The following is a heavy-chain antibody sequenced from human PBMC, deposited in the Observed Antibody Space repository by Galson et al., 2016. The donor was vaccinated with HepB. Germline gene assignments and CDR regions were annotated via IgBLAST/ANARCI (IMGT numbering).Heavy chain of an antibody. CDR1: GFTFSNYW. J-gene: IGHJ4*02. Sequence: LRLSCAASGFTFSNYWMHWVRQAPGKGLEWIGEINHSGSTNYNPSFKSRVTISVDTSKNQFSLKLSSVTAADTAVYYCARRGRMTTVPYFDYWGQGTLVTVSS. CDR3: ARRGRMTTVPYFDY. V-gene: IGHV4-34*01. CDR2: INHSGST. D-gene: IGHD4-17*01.